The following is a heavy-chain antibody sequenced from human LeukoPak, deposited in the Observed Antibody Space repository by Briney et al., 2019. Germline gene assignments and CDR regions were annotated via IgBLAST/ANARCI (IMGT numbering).Heavy chain of an antibody. CDR1: GYIFTIYY. D-gene: IGHD3-10*02. V-gene: IGHV1-46*01. J-gene: IGHJ1*01. Sequence: ASVNVSCKACGYIFTIYYIHWVRQAPGQGLEWMGIINPSGGSTSYPQKFQDRVTMTRDTSTSTVYMELSILKSDATAIYYCARGVFGELEKLMFQHWGQGTLVTVSS. CDR2: INPSGGST. CDR3: ARGVFGELEKLMFQH.